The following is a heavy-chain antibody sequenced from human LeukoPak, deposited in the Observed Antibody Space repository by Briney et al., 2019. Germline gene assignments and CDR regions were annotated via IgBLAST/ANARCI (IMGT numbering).Heavy chain of an antibody. CDR2: IYYSGST. Sequence: SETLSLTCAVYGGSFSGYYWSWIRQPPGKGLEWIGYIYYSGSTSYNPSLKSRVTISVDTSKNQFPLKLNSVTAADTAVYYCARSSEGRYYYDSSGYSYFYYYMDVWGKGTTVTISS. J-gene: IGHJ6*03. V-gene: IGHV4-59*13. CDR1: GGSFSGYY. CDR3: ARSSEGRYYYDSSGYSYFYYYMDV. D-gene: IGHD3-22*01.